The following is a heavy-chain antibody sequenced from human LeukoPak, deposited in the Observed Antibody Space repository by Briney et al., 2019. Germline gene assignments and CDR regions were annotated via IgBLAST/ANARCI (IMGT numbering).Heavy chain of an antibody. J-gene: IGHJ4*02. CDR3: ARGYYYDSSGYYYAPFY. CDR1: GFTFSSYG. Sequence: GGSLRLSXAASGFTFSSYGMHWVRQAPGKGLEWVAVIWYDGSNKDYADSVKGQFTISRDNSKNTLYLQMNSLRAEDTAVYYCARGYYYDSSGYYYAPFYWGQGTLVTVSS. V-gene: IGHV3-33*01. D-gene: IGHD3-22*01. CDR2: IWYDGSNK.